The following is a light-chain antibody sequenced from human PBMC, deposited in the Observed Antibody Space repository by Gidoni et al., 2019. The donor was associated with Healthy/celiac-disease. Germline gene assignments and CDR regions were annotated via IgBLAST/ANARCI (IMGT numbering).Light chain of an antibody. CDR2: GAS. CDR3: QQYGSSPQLT. J-gene: IGKJ4*01. V-gene: IGKV3-20*01. CDR1: QSVSSSY. Sequence: EIVLTQSPGTLSLSPGERATLSCRASQSVSSSYLAWYQQKPGQAPRLLLYGASSRATGLPDRFSGSGSGTDFTLTISGLETEDFAVYYCQQYGSSPQLTFGGGTKVEIK.